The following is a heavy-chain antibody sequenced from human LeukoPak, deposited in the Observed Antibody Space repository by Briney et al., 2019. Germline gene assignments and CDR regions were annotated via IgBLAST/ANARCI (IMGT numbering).Heavy chain of an antibody. CDR2: IYPGDSDT. J-gene: IGHJ6*03. D-gene: IGHD3-22*01. V-gene: IGHV5-51*01. CDR3: ARQSDNSGYYPYYYMDV. Sequence: GESLKISCKASGYTFTRNWIGWVRQMPGKGLEWMGIIYPGDSDTRYSPSFQGQVTISADKSISPVYLHWSSLKASDTAMYYCARQSDNSGYYPYYYMDVWGKGTTVTVSS. CDR1: GYTFTRNW.